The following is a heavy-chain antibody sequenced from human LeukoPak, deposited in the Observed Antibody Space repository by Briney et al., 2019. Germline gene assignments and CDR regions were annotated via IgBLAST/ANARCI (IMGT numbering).Heavy chain of an antibody. Sequence: SVKVSCKASGGTFSSYAISWVRQAPGQGLERMGGIIPIFGTANYAQKFQGRVRITTDESTSTAYMELSSLRSEDTAVYYCARVGRYFDWLSYNWFDPWGQGTLVTVSS. CDR3: ARVGRYFDWLSYNWFDP. CDR1: GGTFSSYA. CDR2: IIPIFGTA. D-gene: IGHD3-9*01. V-gene: IGHV1-69*05. J-gene: IGHJ5*02.